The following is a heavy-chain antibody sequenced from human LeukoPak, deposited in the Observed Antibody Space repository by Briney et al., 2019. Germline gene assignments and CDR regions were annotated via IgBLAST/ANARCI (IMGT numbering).Heavy chain of an antibody. CDR1: GGSISTYY. CDR2: IYYSGST. Sequence: SETLSLTCTVSGGSISTYYWSWIRQPPGKGLEWIGYIYYSGSTNYNPSLKSRVTISVDMSKNQFSLNLSSVTAADTAVYYCARASLTGYYYYMDVWGKGTTVTVSS. V-gene: IGHV4-59*01. CDR3: ARASLTGYYYYMDV. J-gene: IGHJ6*03.